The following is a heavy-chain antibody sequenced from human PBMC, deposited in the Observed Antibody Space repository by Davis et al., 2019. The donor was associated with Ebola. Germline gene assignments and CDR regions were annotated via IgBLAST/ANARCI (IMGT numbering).Heavy chain of an antibody. V-gene: IGHV1-18*01. Sequence: AASVKVSCKASGYTFTSYGISWVRQAPGQGLEWMGWISAYNGNTNYAQKLQGRVTMTTDTSTSTAYMELRNLRSDDTAVYYCARGHYCSGGSCYSRYYYGMDVWGQGTTVTVSS. CDR2: ISAYNGNT. D-gene: IGHD2-15*01. CDR1: GYTFTSYG. J-gene: IGHJ6*02. CDR3: ARGHYCSGGSCYSRYYYGMDV.